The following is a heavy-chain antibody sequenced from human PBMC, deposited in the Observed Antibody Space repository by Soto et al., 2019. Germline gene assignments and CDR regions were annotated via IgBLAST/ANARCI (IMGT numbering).Heavy chain of an antibody. CDR1: GFTVSTYA. CDR3: AKDRNYPRDQFHY. D-gene: IGHD1-7*01. J-gene: IGHJ4*02. Sequence: GGSLRLSCAASGFTVSTYALSWVRQAPGKGLEWVSAISANGQGIYYADSVRGRFTISRDNSKNTIFLHMDSLRAEDTAVYYCAKDRNYPRDQFHYWGQGTLVTV. CDR2: ISANGQGI. V-gene: IGHV3-23*01.